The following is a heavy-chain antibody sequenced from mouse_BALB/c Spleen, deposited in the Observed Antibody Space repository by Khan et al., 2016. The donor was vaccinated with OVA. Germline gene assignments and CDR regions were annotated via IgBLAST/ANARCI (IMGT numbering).Heavy chain of an antibody. V-gene: IGHV1-77*01. CDR1: GYTFTDYY. CDR3: ARRNYFGYTFAY. J-gene: IGHJ3*01. CDR2: ISPGSGDT. D-gene: IGHD1-2*01. Sequence: QVQLQQSGAELARPGASVKLSCKASGYTFTDYYINWVKQRTGQGLEWIGEISPGSGDTYYNERFKGKATLTADQSSSTAYMQLSSPTSEASAVYFCARRNYFGYTFAYWGQGTLVTVSA.